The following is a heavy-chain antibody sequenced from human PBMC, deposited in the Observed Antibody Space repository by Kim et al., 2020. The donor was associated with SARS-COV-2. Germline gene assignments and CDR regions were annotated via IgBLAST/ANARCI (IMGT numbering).Heavy chain of an antibody. Sequence: SRVTISLDTSKNQFYLKLSSVTAADTAVYYCARGLRVAAAGYYYYYGMDVWGQGTTVTVSS. V-gene: IGHV4-34*01. CDR3: ARGLRVAAAGYYYYYGMDV. J-gene: IGHJ6*02. D-gene: IGHD6-13*01.